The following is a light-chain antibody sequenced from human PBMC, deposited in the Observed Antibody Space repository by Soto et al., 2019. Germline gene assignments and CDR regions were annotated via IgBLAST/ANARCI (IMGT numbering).Light chain of an antibody. J-gene: IGLJ1*01. CDR2: EVS. Sequence: SALPQPPSASGSPGQSVTISCTGTSSDVGGYNYVSWYQQHPGKAPKLMIYEVSKRPSGVPDRFSGSKSGNTASLTVSGLQAEDEADYYCNSYAGSNNPFVFGTGTKVTVL. V-gene: IGLV2-8*01. CDR3: NSYAGSNNPFV. CDR1: SSDVGGYNY.